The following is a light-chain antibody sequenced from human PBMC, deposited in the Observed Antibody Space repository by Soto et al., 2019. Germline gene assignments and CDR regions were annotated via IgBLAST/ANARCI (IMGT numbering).Light chain of an antibody. CDR2: WAS. CDR1: QSVLYSSNNKNY. CDR3: QQYYSPPPT. Sequence: IVMTQSPDSLAVSLGERATINCKSSQSVLYSSNNKNYLACYQQKPGQPPKLLIYWASTRESGVPDRFSGSGSGTDFTLTISSLQAEDVAVYYCQQYYSPPPTFGGGTKVEIK. J-gene: IGKJ4*01. V-gene: IGKV4-1*01.